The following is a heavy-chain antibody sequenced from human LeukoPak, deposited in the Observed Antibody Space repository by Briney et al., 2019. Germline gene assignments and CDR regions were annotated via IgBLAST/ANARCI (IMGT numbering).Heavy chain of an antibody. V-gene: IGHV3-43*02. CDR2: ISGHGGST. D-gene: IGHD3-16*01. Sequence: PGGSLRLSCAASGFTFSNYWMHWVRQVPGKGLVWVSLISGHGGSTSYADSVKGRFTISRDNSKNSLYLQMSSLRSEDTALYYCAKAGGGSRWYFDLWGRGTLATVSS. CDR3: AKAGGGSRWYFDL. J-gene: IGHJ2*01. CDR1: GFTFSNYW.